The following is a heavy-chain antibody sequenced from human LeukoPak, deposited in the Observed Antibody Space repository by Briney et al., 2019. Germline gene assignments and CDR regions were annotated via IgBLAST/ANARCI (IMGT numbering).Heavy chain of an antibody. CDR2: IKQDGSEK. D-gene: IGHD3-10*01. J-gene: IGHJ5*02. CDR3: ARSSIWFGDAGWFDP. V-gene: IGHV3-7*01. Sequence: AGGSLRLSCAASGFTFSSYWMSWVRQAPGKGLEWVANIKQDGSEKYYVESVKGRFTISRDNAKNSLYLQMNSLRAEDTAVYYCARSSIWFGDAGWFDPWGQGTLVTVSS. CDR1: GFTFSSYW.